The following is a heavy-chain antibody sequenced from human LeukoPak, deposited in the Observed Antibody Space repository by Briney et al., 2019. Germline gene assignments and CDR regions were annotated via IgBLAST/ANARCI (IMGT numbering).Heavy chain of an antibody. CDR3: ARDHITIFGVVTRTWYYYGMDV. Sequence: ASVKVSCKASGYSFTSNYIHWVRQAPGQGLEWMGMIYPRDGSTGYAQKLQGRVTMTTDTSTSTAYMELRSLRSDDTAVYYCARDHITIFGVVTRTWYYYGMDVWGQGTTVTVSS. J-gene: IGHJ6*02. CDR2: IYPRDGST. V-gene: IGHV1-46*01. CDR1: GYSFTSNY. D-gene: IGHD3-3*01.